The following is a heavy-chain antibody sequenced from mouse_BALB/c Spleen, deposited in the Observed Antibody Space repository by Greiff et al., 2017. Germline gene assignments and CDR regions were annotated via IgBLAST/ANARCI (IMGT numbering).Heavy chain of an antibody. V-gene: IGHV1S81*02. D-gene: IGHD1-1*01. Sequence: QVQLQQPGAELVKPGASVKLSCKASGYTFTSYWMHWVKQRPGQGLEWIGEINPSNGRTNYNEKFKSKATLTVDKSSSTAYMQLSSLTSEDSAVYYCAREGVVRRAIDYWGQGTSVTVSS. J-gene: IGHJ4*01. CDR2: INPSNGRT. CDR1: GYTFTSYW. CDR3: AREGVVRRAIDY.